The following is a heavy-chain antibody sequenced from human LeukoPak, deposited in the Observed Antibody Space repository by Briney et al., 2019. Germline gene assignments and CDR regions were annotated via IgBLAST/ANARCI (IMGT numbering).Heavy chain of an antibody. Sequence: GGSLRLSCAASGFTFDDYAMHWVRQAPGKGLEWVSGISWNSGSIGYADSAKGRFTISRDSAKNSLYLQMNSLRAEDTALYYCAKDQTITIFGVVPTACAFDIWGQGTMVTVSS. J-gene: IGHJ3*02. CDR2: ISWNSGSI. V-gene: IGHV3-9*01. CDR1: GFTFDDYA. CDR3: AKDQTITIFGVVPTACAFDI. D-gene: IGHD3-3*01.